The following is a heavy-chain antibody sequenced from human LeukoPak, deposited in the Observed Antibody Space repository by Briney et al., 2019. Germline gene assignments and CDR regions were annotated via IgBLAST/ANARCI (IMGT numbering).Heavy chain of an antibody. V-gene: IGHV3-7*01. CDR3: VSQQVVPH. CDR2: IKEDGSQK. Sequence: PGGSLRLSCVASGFTFSNYWMSWVRQAPGKGLEWVANIKEDGSQKDYVDSVKGRFTISRDNAKNSVYLQTNSLRVEDTAVYYCVSQQVVPHWGQGTRVTVSS. CDR1: GFTFSNYW. J-gene: IGHJ4*02. D-gene: IGHD6-13*01.